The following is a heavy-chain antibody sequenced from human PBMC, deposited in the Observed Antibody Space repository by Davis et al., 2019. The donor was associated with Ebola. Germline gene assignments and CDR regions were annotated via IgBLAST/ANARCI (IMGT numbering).Heavy chain of an antibody. V-gene: IGHV4-39*01. J-gene: IGHJ6*02. Sequence: MPSETLSLTCTVSGGSISSSSYYWGWIRQPPGKGLEWIGSIYYSGITYYNPSLKSRVTISVDTSKNQFSLKLRSVTAADTAMYYCARQGGGIAVAGKRSFYYYHGTDVWGQGTTVTVSS. CDR2: IYYSGIT. D-gene: IGHD6-19*01. CDR1: GGSISSSSYY. CDR3: ARQGGGIAVAGKRSFYYYHGTDV.